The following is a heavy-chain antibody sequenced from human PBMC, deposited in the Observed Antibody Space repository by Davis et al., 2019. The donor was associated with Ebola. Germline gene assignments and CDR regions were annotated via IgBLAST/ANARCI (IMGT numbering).Heavy chain of an antibody. CDR1: GFTFSSYA. J-gene: IGHJ6*04. Sequence: GGSLRLSCPASGFTFSSYAMTWVRQAPGKGLGWVSAISVSGVTTYYEGSVKGRFTVSRDNSKKTMYLQMNSLRAEDTAVYYCAKSGLSFGVVKYHYGMDVWGKGTTVTVSS. CDR2: ISVSGVTT. V-gene: IGHV3-23*01. D-gene: IGHD3-3*01. CDR3: AKSGLSFGVVKYHYGMDV.